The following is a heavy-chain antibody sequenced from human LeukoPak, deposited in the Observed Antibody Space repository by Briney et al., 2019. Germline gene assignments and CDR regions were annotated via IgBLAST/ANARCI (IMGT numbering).Heavy chain of an antibody. CDR3: VRRDGYNFDY. CDR2: ICSNAACA. V-gene: IGHV3-64*02. CDR1: GFSFSSYA. J-gene: IGHJ4*02. D-gene: IGHD5-24*01. Sequence: GGSLRLSCAASGFSFSSYAMHWVRQAPGKGLEYVSAICSNAACAYYADSVRGRFRISRDNSKNTVWLQMDNLGVEDMAVYYCVRRDGYNFDYWGRGTLVTVSS.